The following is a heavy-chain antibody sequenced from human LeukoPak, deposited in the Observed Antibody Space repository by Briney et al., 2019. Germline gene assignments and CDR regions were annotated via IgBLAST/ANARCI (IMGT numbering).Heavy chain of an antibody. CDR2: ISYDGSNK. CDR1: GFTFSNAW. Sequence: PGGSLRLSCAASGFTFSNAWMSWVRQAPGKGLEWVAVISYDGSNKYYADSVKGRFTISRDNSKNTLYLQMNSLRAEDTAVYYCARDPGEGMIVVVNYFDYWGQGTLVTVSS. V-gene: IGHV3-30*03. D-gene: IGHD3-22*01. CDR3: ARDPGEGMIVVVNYFDY. J-gene: IGHJ4*02.